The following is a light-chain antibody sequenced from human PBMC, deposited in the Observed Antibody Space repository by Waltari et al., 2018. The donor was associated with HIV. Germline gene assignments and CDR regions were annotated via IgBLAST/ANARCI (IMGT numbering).Light chain of an antibody. CDR3: GTWDSSLSVVV. CDR2: ESK. V-gene: IGLV1-51*01. Sequence: SVLTQPPSVSAAPGQKVTISCSGSSSNIGNNYVSWYQHLPGTAPKRLIYESKKRPAGIPDRFAGSKSVTSATLGIPGLQAGDEADYYCGTWDSSLSVVVFGTGTKVTVL. CDR1: SSNIGNNY. J-gene: IGLJ1*01.